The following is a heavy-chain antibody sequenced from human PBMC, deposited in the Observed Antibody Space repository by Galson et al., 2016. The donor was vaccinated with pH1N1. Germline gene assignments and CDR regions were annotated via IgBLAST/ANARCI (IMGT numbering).Heavy chain of an antibody. D-gene: IGHD4-17*01. J-gene: IGHJ3*02. V-gene: IGHV1-69*05. Sequence: SVKVSCKASGGTFIICAINWVRQAPGQGLEWMGWNIPVSGTSKHAQKFQGRVTITTDDSTSTAYMELSSLTSEDTALYYCVTDSGDGDRNFVPHDAFDIWGQGTMVIVSS. CDR3: VTDSGDGDRNFVPHDAFDI. CDR1: GGTFIICA. CDR2: NIPVSGTS.